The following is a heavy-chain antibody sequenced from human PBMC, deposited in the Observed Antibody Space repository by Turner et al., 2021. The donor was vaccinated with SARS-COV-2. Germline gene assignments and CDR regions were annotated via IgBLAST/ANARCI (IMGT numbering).Heavy chain of an antibody. J-gene: IGHJ4*02. D-gene: IGHD2-21*02. Sequence: QLQLQQWGAGLFKPSETLSLTCAVYGGSFSGYYWSWIRQPPGKGLEWIGEINHSGSTNYNPSLKSRVTISVDTSKNQFSLKLSSVTAADTAVYYCARGPYAVTGPFDYWGQGTLVTVSS. CDR2: INHSGST. CDR1: GGSFSGYY. CDR3: ARGPYAVTGPFDY. V-gene: IGHV4-34*01.